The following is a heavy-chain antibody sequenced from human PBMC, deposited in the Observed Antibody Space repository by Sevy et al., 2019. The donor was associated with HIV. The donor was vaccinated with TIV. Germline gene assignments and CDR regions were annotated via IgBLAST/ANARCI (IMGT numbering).Heavy chain of an antibody. J-gene: IGHJ3*02. CDR2: ISASLSTT. CDR1: GFSFSDYY. D-gene: IGHD3-16*01. CDR3: ARGEIMKGAFDI. Sequence: LGGSLRLSCAASGFSFSDYYMTWIRQAPGKGLEYISYISASLSTTHYADSVKGRFTISKDNAKKLLYLQMNSLRLEDTAVYYCARGEIMKGAFDIWGQGTLVTVSS. V-gene: IGHV3-11*04.